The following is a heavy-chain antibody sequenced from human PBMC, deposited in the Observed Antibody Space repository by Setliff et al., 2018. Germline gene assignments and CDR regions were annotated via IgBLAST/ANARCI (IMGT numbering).Heavy chain of an antibody. CDR2: INHSGST. J-gene: IGHJ3*02. Sequence: SETLSLTCVVYGGSFSGYQWSWIRQPPGKGLEWIGEINHSGSTNYNPSLKSRVPISVEKSKNQFSLKLTSVTAADTAVYYCARGRMRGSCSGPSCTYDPFDIWGQGTPVTVSS. V-gene: IGHV4-34*01. CDR1: GGSFSGYQ. D-gene: IGHD2-2*01. CDR3: ARGRMRGSCSGPSCTYDPFDI.